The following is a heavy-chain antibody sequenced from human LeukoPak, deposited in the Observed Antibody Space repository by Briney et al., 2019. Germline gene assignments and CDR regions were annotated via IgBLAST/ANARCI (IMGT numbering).Heavy chain of an antibody. V-gene: IGHV1-18*01. J-gene: IGHJ6*03. D-gene: IGHD2-21*01. CDR2: ISGKTGNI. Sequence: ASVKVSCKASGKNFSNLGIAWCGKPPGKGLNWMGGISGKTGNINYAQKFQARATMTRDTSTSTAYMELRSLRSDDTAVYFCARRFLNSHPIYYYMDVWAKGTTVIVCS. CDR1: GKNFSNLG. CDR3: ARRFLNSHPIYYYMDV.